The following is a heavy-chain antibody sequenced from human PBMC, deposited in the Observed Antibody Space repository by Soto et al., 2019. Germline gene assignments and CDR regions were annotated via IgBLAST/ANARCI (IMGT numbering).Heavy chain of an antibody. D-gene: IGHD2-8*01. CDR3: ARALMVQGGSYYYYGMDV. Sequence: PGGSLRLSCAASGFTFSSYSMNWVRQAPGKGLEWVSYISSSSSTIYYADSVKGRFTISRDNAKNSLYLQMNSLSDEDTAVYYCARALMVQGGSYYYYGMDVWGQGTTVTGSS. V-gene: IGHV3-48*02. J-gene: IGHJ6*02. CDR2: ISSSSSTI. CDR1: GFTFSSYS.